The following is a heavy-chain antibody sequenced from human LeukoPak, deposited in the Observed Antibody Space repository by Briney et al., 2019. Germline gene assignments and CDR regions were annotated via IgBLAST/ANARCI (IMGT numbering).Heavy chain of an antibody. CDR2: ISGSGGST. D-gene: IGHD3-22*01. J-gene: IGHJ3*02. Sequence: GGTLRLSCAASGFTFSSYGMSWVRQAPGKGLEWVSAISGSGGSTYYADSVKGRFTISRDNSKNTLYLQMNSLRAEDTAVYYCARAKFDSSRYYYRGFDIWGQGTMVTVSS. CDR3: ARAKFDSSRYYYRGFDI. V-gene: IGHV3-23*01. CDR1: GFTFSSYG.